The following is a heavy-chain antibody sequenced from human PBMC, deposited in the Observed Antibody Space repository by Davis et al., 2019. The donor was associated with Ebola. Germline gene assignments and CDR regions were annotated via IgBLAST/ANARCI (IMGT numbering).Heavy chain of an antibody. CDR1: GGSISSSNW. J-gene: IGHJ4*02. CDR3: ARGLGEYSRSFDY. V-gene: IGHV4-4*02. Sequence: SETLSLTCAVSGGSISSSNWWSWVRQHPGKGLEWIGNIYYSGSTYYNPSLKSRVTVSVDTSKNQFSLKLRSVTAADTAMYYCARGLGEYSRSFDYWGQGNLVTVSS. CDR2: IYYSGST. D-gene: IGHD6-6*01.